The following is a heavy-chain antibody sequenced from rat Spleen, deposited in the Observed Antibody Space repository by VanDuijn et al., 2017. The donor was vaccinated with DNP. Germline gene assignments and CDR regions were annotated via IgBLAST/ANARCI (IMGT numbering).Heavy chain of an antibody. CDR2: ISSGSGNI. Sequence: EVQLVESGGGLVQPGRSLKLSCAGSGFTFSNYDMAWVRQGPTRSLEWVASISSGSGNIYYRDSVKGRFTISRDNAKSTLYLQMDSLTSEDTATYYCATQGQLGITWFAYWGQGTLVTVSS. D-gene: IGHD1-10*01. V-gene: IGHV5-25*01. CDR3: ATQGQLGITWFAY. J-gene: IGHJ3*01. CDR1: GFTFSNYD.